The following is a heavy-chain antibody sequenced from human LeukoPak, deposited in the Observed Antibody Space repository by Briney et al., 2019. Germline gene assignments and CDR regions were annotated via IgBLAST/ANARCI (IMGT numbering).Heavy chain of an antibody. J-gene: IGHJ5*02. CDR2: IYYSGST. V-gene: IGHV4-39*01. D-gene: IGHD2-21*02. CDR1: GGSFSSYY. Sequence: SETLSLTCAVYGGSFSSYYWGWIRQPPGKGLEWIGSIYYSGSTYYNPSLKSRVTISVDTSKNQFSLKLSSVTAADTAVYYCARLTIGAYCGGDCYSEWFDPWGQGTLVTVSS. CDR3: ARLTIGAYCGGDCYSEWFDP.